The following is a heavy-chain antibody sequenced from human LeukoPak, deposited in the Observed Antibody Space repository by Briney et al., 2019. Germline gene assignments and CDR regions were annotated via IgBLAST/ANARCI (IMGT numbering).Heavy chain of an antibody. J-gene: IGHJ3*02. D-gene: IGHD2/OR15-2a*01. CDR1: GYSISSGYY. CDR3: ASPFYSSGAFDI. V-gene: IGHV4-38-2*01. CDR2: IYHSVST. Sequence: PSETLSLTCAVSGYSISSGYYWGGSRQPPGQGREWIGSIYHSVSTYYNPSLKSRVTISVDTSKNQFSLKLSSVTAADTAVYYCASPFYSSGAFDIWGQGTMVTVSS.